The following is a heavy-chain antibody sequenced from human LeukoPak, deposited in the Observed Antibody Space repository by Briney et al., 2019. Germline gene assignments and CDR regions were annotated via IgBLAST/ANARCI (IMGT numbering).Heavy chain of an antibody. CDR3: ARVWRGYCSSTSCYFFSGDYYYHGMDV. V-gene: IGHV3-30*04. J-gene: IGHJ6*02. CDR1: GFTFSSYA. D-gene: IGHD2-2*01. Sequence: AGRSLRLSCAASGFTFSSYAMHWVRQAPGKGLEWVAVISYDGSNKYYADSVKGRFTISRDNSKNTLYLQMNSLRAEDTAVYYCARVWRGYCSSTSCYFFSGDYYYHGMDVWGQGTTVTVSS. CDR2: ISYDGSNK.